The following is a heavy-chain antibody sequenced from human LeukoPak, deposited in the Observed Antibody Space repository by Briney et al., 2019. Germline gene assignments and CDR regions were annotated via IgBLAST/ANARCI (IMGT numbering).Heavy chain of an antibody. J-gene: IGHJ6*03. V-gene: IGHV1-8*01. CDR1: GYTFTSYD. CDR2: MNPNSGNT. CDR3: ARDFIAAAPGYYYYYMDV. D-gene: IGHD6-13*01. Sequence: ASVKVSCKASGYTFTSYDINWVRQATGQGLEWMGWMNPNSGNTGYAQKFQGRVTMTRNTSISTAYMELSSLRSEDTAVCYCARDFIAAAPGYYYYYMDVWGKGTTVTISS.